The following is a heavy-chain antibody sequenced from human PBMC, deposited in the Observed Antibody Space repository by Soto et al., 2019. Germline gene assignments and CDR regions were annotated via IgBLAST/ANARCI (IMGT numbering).Heavy chain of an antibody. J-gene: IGHJ6*02. D-gene: IGHD3-22*01. Sequence: SETLSLTCTVSGGSISSSSYYWGWIRQPPGKGLEWIGSIYYSGSTYYNPSLKSRVTISVDTSKNQFSLKLSSVTAADTAVYYCARHDSSGHDYYYYGMDVWGQGTTVTVSS. CDR3: ARHDSSGHDYYYYGMDV. V-gene: IGHV4-39*01. CDR1: GGSISSSSYY. CDR2: IYYSGST.